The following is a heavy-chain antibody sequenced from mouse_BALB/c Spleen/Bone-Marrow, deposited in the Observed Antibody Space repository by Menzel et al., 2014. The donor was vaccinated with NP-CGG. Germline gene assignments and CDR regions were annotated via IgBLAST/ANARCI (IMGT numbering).Heavy chain of an antibody. V-gene: IGHV1S81*02. D-gene: IGHD2-4*01. Sequence: VQLVESGAELVEPGASVKLSCKASGYTFTNYYIYWVKQRPGQGLEWIGEINPSNGGTNFNEKFKSKATLTVDKSSSTAKMQLSSLTSEDSAVYYCTRVDFPYYYVMDYWGQGTSVTVSS. CDR3: TRVDFPYYYVMDY. J-gene: IGHJ4*01. CDR1: GYTFTNYY. CDR2: INPSNGGT.